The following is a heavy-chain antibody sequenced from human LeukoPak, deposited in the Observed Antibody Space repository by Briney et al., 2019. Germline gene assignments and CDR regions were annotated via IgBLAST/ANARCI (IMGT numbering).Heavy chain of an antibody. Sequence: GGSLRLSCAASGFTFDDYGMSWVRQAPGKGLEWVSGINWNGGSTGYADSVKGRFTISGDNAKNSLYLQMNGLRAEDTALYYCARSVAASRDYWGQGTLVTVSS. CDR3: ARSVAASRDY. CDR1: GFTFDDYG. V-gene: IGHV3-20*04. J-gene: IGHJ4*02. D-gene: IGHD2-15*01. CDR2: INWNGGST.